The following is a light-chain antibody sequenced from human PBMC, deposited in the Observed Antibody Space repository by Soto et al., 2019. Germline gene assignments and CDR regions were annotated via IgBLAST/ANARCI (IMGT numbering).Light chain of an antibody. Sequence: ALTQPASVSGSAGQSIAISCTGTSSDVGGYNYVSWYQQHPGKAPKLLLSEVSKRPSGVSDRFSGSKSGNTASLTISGLQTQDEADYYCSSFTSAYTVVFGTGTKVTV. CDR2: EVS. CDR1: SSDVGGYNY. J-gene: IGLJ1*01. CDR3: SSFTSAYTVV. V-gene: IGLV2-14*01.